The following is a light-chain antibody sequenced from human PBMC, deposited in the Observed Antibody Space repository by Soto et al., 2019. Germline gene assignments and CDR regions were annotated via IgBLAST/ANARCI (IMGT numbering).Light chain of an antibody. CDR1: QSVLYSSNNKNY. CDR3: QQYYSTPYT. CDR2: WAS. Sequence: DIVMTQSPDSLAVSLGERATINCKSSQSVLYSSNNKNYLAWYQQKPGQPPKLLIYWASTRESGVRDRFSGSESWTDSTLGARSLLAEDVAVYYGQQYYSTPYTFGQGNKLEIK. V-gene: IGKV4-1*01. J-gene: IGKJ2*01.